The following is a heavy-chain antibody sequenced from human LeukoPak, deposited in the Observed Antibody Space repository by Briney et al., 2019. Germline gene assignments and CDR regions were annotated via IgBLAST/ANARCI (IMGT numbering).Heavy chain of an antibody. CDR3: ARADPIVATP. V-gene: IGHV1-18*01. J-gene: IGHJ4*02. D-gene: IGHD5-12*01. CDR1: GYIFTSYG. Sequence: ASVKVSCKASGYIFTSYGISWVRQAPGQGLEWMGWISAYNGNTIYAQNLQGRVTMTTDTSTSTAYMELRSLRSDDTAVYYCARADPIVATPWGQGTLATVSS. CDR2: ISAYNGNT.